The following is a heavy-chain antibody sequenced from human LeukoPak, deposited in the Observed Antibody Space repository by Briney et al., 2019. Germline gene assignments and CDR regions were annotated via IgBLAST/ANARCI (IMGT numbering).Heavy chain of an antibody. V-gene: IGHV3-23*01. CDR2: ISGSGGHT. CDR3: AKGGAATMRDGYNYYYYMEV. D-gene: IGHD5-24*01. Sequence: SGGSLRLSYAASGITFSSHAMSWVRQAPGKGLEWVSLISGSGGHTYYGDSVKGRFTISRDNSTNRLYLQMNSLRPEDTAAYYCAKGGAATMRDGYNYYYYMEVWGRGTTVTVSS. J-gene: IGHJ6*03. CDR1: GITFSSHA.